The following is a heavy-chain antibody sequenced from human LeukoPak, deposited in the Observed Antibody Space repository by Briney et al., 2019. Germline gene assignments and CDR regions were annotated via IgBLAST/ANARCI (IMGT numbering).Heavy chain of an antibody. D-gene: IGHD6-19*01. J-gene: IGHJ4*02. CDR1: GGYISNYH. CDR3: ARRDISSGWSFDH. Sequence: SETLSLTCTVSGGYISNYHWSWIRQPAGNGLEWISQIHTSGSTNYNPPLKSRVSMSIDTPENQLSLTIRSVTAADTAVYYCARRDISSGWSFDHWGQGTLVTVSS. CDR2: IHTSGST. V-gene: IGHV4-4*07.